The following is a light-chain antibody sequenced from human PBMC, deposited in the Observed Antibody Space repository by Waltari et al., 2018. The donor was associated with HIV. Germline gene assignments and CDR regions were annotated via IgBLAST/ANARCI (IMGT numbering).Light chain of an antibody. Sequence: QSVMTQPPSVSAAPGQKVTISCSGGISNVGENYVSWYQQAPGEAPKLLMYEDTKRPSGIPDRFSGSKSGTSATLDITGLQTGDEADYYCGTWDSSLSAYVFGTGTKVPVL. CDR2: EDT. CDR3: GTWDSSLSAYV. CDR1: ISNVGENY. V-gene: IGLV1-51*02. J-gene: IGLJ1*01.